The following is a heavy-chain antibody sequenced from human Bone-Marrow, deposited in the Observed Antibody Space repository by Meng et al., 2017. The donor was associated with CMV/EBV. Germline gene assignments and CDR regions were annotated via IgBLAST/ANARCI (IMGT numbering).Heavy chain of an antibody. V-gene: IGHV3-11*06. J-gene: IGHJ4*02. Sequence: SGFTFSDYSMGWIRPAPGMGLEWVSHISNSGTYTNYADSVKGRFTISRDNAKSSLYLHMSSLRAEDTAVYYCARRGLSGGTAAVFDYWGQGTLVTVSS. CDR3: ARRGLSGGTAAVFDY. D-gene: IGHD2-8*02. CDR2: ISNSGTYT. CDR1: GFTFSDYS.